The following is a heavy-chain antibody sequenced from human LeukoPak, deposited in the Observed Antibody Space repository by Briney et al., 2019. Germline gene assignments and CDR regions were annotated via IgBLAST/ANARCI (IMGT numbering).Heavy chain of an antibody. Sequence: GGSLRLSCAASGFTVSSNYMSWVRQAPGKGLEWVSVIYSGGSTYYADSVKGRFTISRDNAKNSLYLQMNSLRAEDTAVYYCAREIGDYYDSSGYYSRDYWGQGTLVTVSS. CDR2: IYSGGST. D-gene: IGHD3-22*01. J-gene: IGHJ4*02. CDR3: AREIGDYYDSSGYYSRDY. CDR1: GFTVSSNY. V-gene: IGHV3-53*01.